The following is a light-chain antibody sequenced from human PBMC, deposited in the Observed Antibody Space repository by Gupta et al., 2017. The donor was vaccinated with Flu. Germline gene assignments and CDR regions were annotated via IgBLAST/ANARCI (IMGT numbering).Light chain of an antibody. J-gene: IGLJ1*01. V-gene: IGLV1-47*02. CDR2: SNN. CDR3: AAMDYSRSVCV. Sequence: QSVLRQTPSASGTPGQRVTISCSGRCSDIGSNYVHWYQQLPGTAPKLLIYSNNQRPSGVPERFSGSKSGTSATLAISGLRAEDEAAYYCAAMDYSRSVCVLGTGTKVTVL. CDR1: CSDIGSNY.